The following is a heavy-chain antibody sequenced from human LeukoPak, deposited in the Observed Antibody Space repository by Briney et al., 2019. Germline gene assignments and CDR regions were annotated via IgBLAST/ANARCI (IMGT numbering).Heavy chain of an antibody. CDR3: AKDGSIVAATPLDSDY. V-gene: IGHV3-23*01. Sequence: PGGSLRLSCEASGFTFSSYAMSWVRQAPGKGLEWVSAISGSGGGTYYADSVKGRFTISRDNSKNTLYLQMNSLRAEDTAVYYCAKDGSIVAATPLDSDYWGQGTLVTVSS. CDR1: GFTFSSYA. J-gene: IGHJ4*02. D-gene: IGHD2-15*01. CDR2: ISGSGGGT.